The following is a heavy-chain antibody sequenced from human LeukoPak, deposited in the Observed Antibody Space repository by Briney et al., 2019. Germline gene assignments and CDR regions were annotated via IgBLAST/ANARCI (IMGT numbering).Heavy chain of an antibody. CDR3: AKWGDYDILTGYYDPDY. CDR2: VSGRDDST. V-gene: IGHV3-23*01. D-gene: IGHD3-9*01. Sequence: PGASLRLSCAASGCTLSNYAMYWVRQAAWKGLDGVSAVSGRDDSTLYVDSVQGRFTISTDTSKSTLYIQMNSLRVQDTAVYYCAKWGDYDILTGYYDPDYSGQGTLVTVSS. J-gene: IGHJ4*02. CDR1: GCTLSNYA.